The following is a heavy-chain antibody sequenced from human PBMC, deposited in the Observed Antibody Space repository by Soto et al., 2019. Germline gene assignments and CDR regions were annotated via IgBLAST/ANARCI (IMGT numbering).Heavy chain of an antibody. D-gene: IGHD5-12*01. CDR3: ARERVGATNYYYYYGMDV. J-gene: IGHJ6*02. Sequence: ASVKVSCKASGYTFTSYYMHWVRQAPGQGLEWMGIINPSGGSTSYAQKFQGRVTMTRDTSTSTVYMELSSLRSEDTAVYYCARERVGATNYYYYYGMDVWGQGTTVTVSS. V-gene: IGHV1-46*01. CDR2: INPSGGST. CDR1: GYTFTSYY.